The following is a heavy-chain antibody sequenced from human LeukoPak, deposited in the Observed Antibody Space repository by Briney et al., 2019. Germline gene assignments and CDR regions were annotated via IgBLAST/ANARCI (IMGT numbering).Heavy chain of an antibody. J-gene: IGHJ4*02. CDR1: GFAFSSYA. V-gene: IGHV3-23*01. CDR3: AKWVGEGYYPYYFDY. D-gene: IGHD5-24*01. Sequence: GGSLRLSCTASGFAFSSYAMSWFRQAPGKGLEWFSAISGSGGSKYYADSVKGRFTISRDNSKNTLYLQMNSLRAEDTAVYYCAKWVGEGYYPYYFDYWGQGTLVSVSS. CDR2: ISGSGGSK.